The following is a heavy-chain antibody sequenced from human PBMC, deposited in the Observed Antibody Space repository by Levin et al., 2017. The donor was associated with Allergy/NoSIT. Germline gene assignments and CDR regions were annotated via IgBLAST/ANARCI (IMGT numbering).Heavy chain of an antibody. V-gene: IGHV1-8*01. D-gene: IGHD2-15*01. Sequence: GESLKISCKASGYTFTTYDINWVRQATGQGLEWMGWMNPNSGNTGYAQKFQGRVTMTRNTSISTAYMELSSLRSDDTAVYYCARGYCSGGSCYSGYVHYWGQGTLVTVSS. CDR3: ARGYCSGGSCYSGYVHY. CDR1: GYTFTTYD. CDR2: MNPNSGNT. J-gene: IGHJ4*02.